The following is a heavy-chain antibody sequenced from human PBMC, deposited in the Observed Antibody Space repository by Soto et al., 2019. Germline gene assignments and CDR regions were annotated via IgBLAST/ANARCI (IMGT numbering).Heavy chain of an antibody. Sequence: XESLKISCKGSGYSFTSQWIGLVRQMPGKGPELMGIIHPSDSDTRYSPSFEGQVTISVDKSISTAYLQWSSLEASDTAMYYCARRTVTTYAFDIWGQGTMVTVSS. D-gene: IGHD4-17*01. CDR1: GYSFTSQW. CDR2: IHPSDSDT. CDR3: ARRTVTTYAFDI. J-gene: IGHJ3*02. V-gene: IGHV5-51*01.